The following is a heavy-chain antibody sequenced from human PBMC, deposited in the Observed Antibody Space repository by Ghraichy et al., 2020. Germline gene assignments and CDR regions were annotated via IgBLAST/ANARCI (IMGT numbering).Heavy chain of an antibody. Sequence: LSLTCAASGFTFSSYGMHWVRQAPGKGLEWVAVISYDGSNKYYADSVKGRFTISRDNSKNTLYLQMNSLRAEDTAVYYCAKEGSVTTLSNDFDYWGQGTLVTVSS. CDR2: ISYDGSNK. CDR3: AKEGSVTTLSNDFDY. D-gene: IGHD4-17*01. V-gene: IGHV3-30*18. J-gene: IGHJ4*02. CDR1: GFTFSSYG.